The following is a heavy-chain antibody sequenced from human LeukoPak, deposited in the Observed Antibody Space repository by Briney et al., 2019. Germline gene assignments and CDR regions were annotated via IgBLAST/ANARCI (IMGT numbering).Heavy chain of an antibody. D-gene: IGHD2-2*01. CDR2: IKSKTDGGTT. CDR3: TTSLIVVVPAAITRDDY. J-gene: IGHJ4*02. V-gene: IGHV3-15*01. CDR1: GFTSSNAW. Sequence: GGSLRLSCAASGFTSSNAWMSWVRQAPGKGLEWVGRIKSKTDGGTTDYAAPVKGGFTISRDDSKNTLYLQMNSLKTEDTAVYYCTTSLIVVVPAAITRDDYWGQGTLVTVSS.